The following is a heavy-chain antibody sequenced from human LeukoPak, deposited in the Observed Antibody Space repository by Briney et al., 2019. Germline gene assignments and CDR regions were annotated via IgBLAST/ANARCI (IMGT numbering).Heavy chain of an antibody. J-gene: IGHJ4*02. Sequence: PSETLSLTCSVSGGSISSHYWSWIRQPPGKGLEWIGYIYSSGRTSYNPSLKSRVTISVDTSNNQFSLRLSSVTAADTAVYYCATLGYSYGTDYWGQGTLVTVSS. CDR1: GGSISSHY. CDR3: ATLGYSYGTDY. V-gene: IGHV4-59*08. D-gene: IGHD5-18*01. CDR2: IYSSGRT.